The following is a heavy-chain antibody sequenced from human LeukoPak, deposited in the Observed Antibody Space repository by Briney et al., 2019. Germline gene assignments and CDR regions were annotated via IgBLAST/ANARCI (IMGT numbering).Heavy chain of an antibody. CDR3: ARAEGSGSSFDY. D-gene: IGHD3-10*01. V-gene: IGHV3-23*01. Sequence: GGSLRLSCAASGFTFSTYAMNWVRQAPGKGLEWVSGISGSGGSTYYADSVKGRFTISRDNAKNSLYLQMNSLRVEDTAVYYCARAEGSGSSFDYWGQGALVTVSS. J-gene: IGHJ4*02. CDR1: GFTFSTYA. CDR2: ISGSGGST.